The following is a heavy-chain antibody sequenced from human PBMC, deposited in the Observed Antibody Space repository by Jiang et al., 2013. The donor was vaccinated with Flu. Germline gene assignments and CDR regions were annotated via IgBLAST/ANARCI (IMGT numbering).Heavy chain of an antibody. CDR1: GYTFTSYA. V-gene: IGHV7-4-1*01. CDR2: INTNTGNP. D-gene: IGHD3-10*01. CDR3: ARDPVTMVRGFGVSYYYGMDV. J-gene: IGHJ6*02. Sequence: QSGSELKKPGASVKVSCKASGYTFTSYAMNWVRQAPGQGLEWMGWINTNTGNPTYAQGFTGRFVFSLDTSVSTAYLQICSLKAEDTAVYYCARDPVTMVRGFGVSYYYGMDVWGQGTTVTVSS.